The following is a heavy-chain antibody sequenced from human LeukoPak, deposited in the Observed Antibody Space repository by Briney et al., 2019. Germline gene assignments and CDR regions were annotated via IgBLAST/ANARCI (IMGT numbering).Heavy chain of an antibody. CDR3: ARSRITFGGVIVPGDY. J-gene: IGHJ4*02. D-gene: IGHD3-16*02. Sequence: SETLSLTCTVSGGSISSYYWSWIRQPPGKGLEWIGYIYHSGSTYYNPSLKSRVTISVDTSKNQFSLKLSSVTAADTAVYYCARSRITFGGVIVPGDYWGQGTLVTVSS. CDR2: IYHSGST. CDR1: GGSISSYY. V-gene: IGHV4-59*08.